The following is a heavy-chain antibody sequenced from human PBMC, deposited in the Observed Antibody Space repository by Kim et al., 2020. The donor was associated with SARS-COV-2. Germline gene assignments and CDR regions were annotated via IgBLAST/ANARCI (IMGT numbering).Heavy chain of an antibody. D-gene: IGHD2-2*01. Sequence: GESLKISCQGFENSSTNHWIGWVRQKPGKGLEWMGSVYPGDFDTRYSPSFQGHVTISADKSINTAYLQWSSLKASDAAIYYCAKSGGSSWPWNWFDPWGQGTLVSVSS. J-gene: IGHJ5*02. CDR3: AKSGGSSWPWNWFDP. V-gene: IGHV5-51*01. CDR2: VYPGDFDT. CDR1: ENSSTNHW.